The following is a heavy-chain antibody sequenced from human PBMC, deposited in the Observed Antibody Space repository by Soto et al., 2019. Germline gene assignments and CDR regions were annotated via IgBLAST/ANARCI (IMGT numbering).Heavy chain of an antibody. V-gene: IGHV3-30*03. CDR3: ASPTTLMVRGAIGAFDI. D-gene: IGHD3-10*01. J-gene: IGHJ3*02. CDR2: ISYDGSNK. Sequence: QVQLVESGGGVVQPGRSLRLSCAASGFTFSSYGMHWVRQAPGKGLEWVAVISYDGSNKYYADSVKGRFTISRDNSKNTLYLQMNSLRAEDTAVYYCASPTTLMVRGAIGAFDIWGQGTMVTVSS. CDR1: GFTFSSYG.